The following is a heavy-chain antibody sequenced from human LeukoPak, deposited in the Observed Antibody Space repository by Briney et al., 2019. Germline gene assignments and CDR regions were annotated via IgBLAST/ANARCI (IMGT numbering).Heavy chain of an antibody. D-gene: IGHD4-17*01. CDR1: GYTFTSYG. CDR2: INPYNGNT. J-gene: IGHJ4*02. V-gene: IGHV1-18*01. Sequence: ASVKVSCKASGYTFTSYGISWVRQAPGQGPECMGWINPYNGNTNYALKVPGRVTMTTDTSTSTAYLELRSLRSDDTAIYYCAREIYGRFDYWGQGTLVTVSS. CDR3: AREIYGRFDY.